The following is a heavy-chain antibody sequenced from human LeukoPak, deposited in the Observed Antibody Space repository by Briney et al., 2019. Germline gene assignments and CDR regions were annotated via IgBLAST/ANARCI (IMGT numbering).Heavy chain of an antibody. CDR2: ISYDGSNK. J-gene: IGHJ4*02. CDR3: ARSGSSSFTEVDY. D-gene: IGHD6-13*01. Sequence: GGSLRLSCAASGFTFSSYAMHWVRQAPGTGLEWVAVISYDGSNKYYADSVKGRFTISRDNSKNTLYLQMNSLRAEDTAVYYCARSGSSSFTEVDYWGQGTLVTVSS. V-gene: IGHV3-30-3*01. CDR1: GFTFSSYA.